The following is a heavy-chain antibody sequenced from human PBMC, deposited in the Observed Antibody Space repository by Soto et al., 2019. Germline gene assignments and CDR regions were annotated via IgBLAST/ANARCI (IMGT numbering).Heavy chain of an antibody. Sequence: EVQLVESGGGLVQPGGSLRLSCAATGFTFSTYWMHWVRQGPGKGLVWVSRISTDGSSTTYADSVKGRFTISRDNAQNTLYLQMNSLRAEDTAVYYCARATGSNLPLDYWGQGSLVTVSS. D-gene: IGHD2-2*01. CDR3: ARATGSNLPLDY. CDR1: GFTFSTYW. J-gene: IGHJ4*02. CDR2: ISTDGSST. V-gene: IGHV3-74*01.